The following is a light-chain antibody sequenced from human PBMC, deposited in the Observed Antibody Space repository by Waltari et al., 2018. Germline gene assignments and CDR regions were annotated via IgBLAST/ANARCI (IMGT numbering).Light chain of an antibody. V-gene: IGKV3-20*01. CDR2: GSS. CDR1: QSVSSNY. CDR3: QQYSDSPSLT. Sequence: ENVLTQSPGTLSLSPGERATLSCRASQSVSSNYLAWYQQKPGQAPRLLIYGSSTRATGIPDRFSGSGSGTDFSLTISRLEPEDFAVYYCQQYSDSPSLTFGQGTRLDIK. J-gene: IGKJ5*01.